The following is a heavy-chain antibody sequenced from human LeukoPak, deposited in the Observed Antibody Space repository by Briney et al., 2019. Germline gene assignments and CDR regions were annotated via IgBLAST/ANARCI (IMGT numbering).Heavy chain of an antibody. D-gene: IGHD3-9*01. CDR2: INSDGSST. V-gene: IGHV3-74*01. CDR3: AREKELRYFDTPFDY. CDR1: GFTFSSYW. Sequence: PGGSLRLSCAASGFTFSSYWMQWVRQAPGKGLVWVSRINSDGSSTSYADSVKGRFTISRDNAKNTLYLQMNSLRAEDTAVYYCAREKELRYFDTPFDYWGQGTLVTVSS. J-gene: IGHJ4*02.